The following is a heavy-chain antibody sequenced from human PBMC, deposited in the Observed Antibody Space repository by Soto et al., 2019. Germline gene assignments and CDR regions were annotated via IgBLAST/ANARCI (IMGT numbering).Heavy chain of an antibody. V-gene: IGHV3-21*01. CDR3: ARVREGMVLVYDAFDI. CDR2: ISSSSSFT. D-gene: IGHD1-26*01. CDR1: GFTFSTYA. J-gene: IGHJ3*02. Sequence: GGSLRLSCAASGFTFSTYAMNWVRQAPGKGLEWVSCISSSSSFTYYADSVRGRFTISRDNAKNSLSLEMNSLRAEDTAVYYCARVREGMVLVYDAFDIWGQGTMVTVSS.